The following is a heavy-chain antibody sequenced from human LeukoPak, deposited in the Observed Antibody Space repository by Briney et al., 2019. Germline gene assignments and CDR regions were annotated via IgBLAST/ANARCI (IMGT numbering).Heavy chain of an antibody. CDR3: AQAHVPDRIAGAGTLDY. Sequence: GGSLRLSCAASGFTFSSYAMSWVRQAPGKGLEWVSAISGSGGSTYYADSVKGRFTISRDNSKNTLYLQMNSLRAEDTAVYYCAQAHVPDRIAGAGTLDYWGQGTPVTVSS. V-gene: IGHV3-23*01. CDR2: ISGSGGST. J-gene: IGHJ4*02. D-gene: IGHD6-13*01. CDR1: GFTFSSYA.